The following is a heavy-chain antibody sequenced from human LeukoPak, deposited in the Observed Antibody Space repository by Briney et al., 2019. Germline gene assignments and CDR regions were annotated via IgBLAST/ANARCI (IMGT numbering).Heavy chain of an antibody. J-gene: IGHJ4*02. V-gene: IGHV3-43*02. CDR1: GFTFDDYA. CDR3: AKVLNRGGVSYFDY. D-gene: IGHD2-8*01. CDR2: ISGDGGDT. Sequence: PGGSLRLSCVASGFTFDDYAMHWVRHAPGKGLAWVSLISGDGGDTNYADSVKGRFTISRDNSRNSLFLQMNSLTTEDSALYYCAKVLNRGGVSYFDYWGQGTLVTVSS.